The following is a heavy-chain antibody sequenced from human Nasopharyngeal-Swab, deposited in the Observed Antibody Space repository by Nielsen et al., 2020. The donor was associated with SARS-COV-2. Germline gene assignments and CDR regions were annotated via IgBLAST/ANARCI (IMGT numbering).Heavy chain of an antibody. CDR2: INHSGST. J-gene: IGHJ6*03. V-gene: IGHV4-34*01. CDR3: ARGSPLKNYYGSGSYSFGYYYYYYVDV. Sequence: WIRQPPGKGLEWIGEINHSGSTNYNPSLKSRVTISVDTSKNQFSLKLSSVTAADTAVYYCARGSPLKNYYGSGSYSFGYYYYYYVDVWGKGTTVTVSS. D-gene: IGHD3-10*01.